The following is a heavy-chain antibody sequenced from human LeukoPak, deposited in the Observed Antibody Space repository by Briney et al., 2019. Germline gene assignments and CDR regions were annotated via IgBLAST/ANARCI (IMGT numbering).Heavy chain of an antibody. J-gene: IGHJ4*02. V-gene: IGHV3-74*01. CDR2: INSDGSST. CDR1: GFTFSSYR. CDR3: AKDSLRTVPAASFDD. D-gene: IGHD2-2*01. Sequence: GGSLRLSCAASGFTFSSYRMHWVRQAPGKGLVWVSRINSDGSSTSYADSVKGRFTISRDNSKNTLYVQMNSLRAEDTAVYYCAKDSLRTVPAASFDDWGQGTLVTVSS.